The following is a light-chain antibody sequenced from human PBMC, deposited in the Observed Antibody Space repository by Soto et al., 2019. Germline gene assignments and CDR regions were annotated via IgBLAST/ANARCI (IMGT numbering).Light chain of an antibody. V-gene: IGKV3-20*01. CDR1: QSVSSSY. CDR3: QQYGSSPWT. J-gene: IGKJ1*01. Sequence: EIVLTQSPGTLSLSPGERATLSCRASQSVSSSYLAWYQQKPGQAPRLLIYGASSRVTGIPDRFSGSGSGTDFTLTISRLEPEDLAVYYCQQYGSSPWTFGQGTKVEIK. CDR2: GAS.